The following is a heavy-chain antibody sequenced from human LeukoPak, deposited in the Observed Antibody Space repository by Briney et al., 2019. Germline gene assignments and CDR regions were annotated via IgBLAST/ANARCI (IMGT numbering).Heavy chain of an antibody. V-gene: IGHV3-23*01. CDR3: AKVTPGYNYGPPNI. J-gene: IGHJ3*02. Sequence: GGSLRLSCAASGFIFSSYAMTWVRQAPGKGLEWVSGIDASGGRSYNTDSVKARFTISRDNSKNTMYLQMNSLRVEDTAVYYCAKVTPGYNYGPPNIWGQGKMVTVSS. CDR2: IDASGGRS. CDR1: GFIFSSYA. D-gene: IGHD1-1*01.